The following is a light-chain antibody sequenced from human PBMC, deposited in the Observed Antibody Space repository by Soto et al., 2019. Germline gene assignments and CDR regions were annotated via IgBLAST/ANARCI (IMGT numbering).Light chain of an antibody. V-gene: IGKV4-1*01. CDR1: QSVLYYSNNKNY. CDR2: WAS. Sequence: DIVMTQSPDSLAVSLGERATINCKSSQSVLYYSNNKNYLAWYQQKPGQPPKLLIYWASTRESGVPDRFSGSGSGTDFTLTISSLQAEDVAVYYCQQYYSSPLLTFGGGTKVEIK. J-gene: IGKJ4*01. CDR3: QQYYSSPLLT.